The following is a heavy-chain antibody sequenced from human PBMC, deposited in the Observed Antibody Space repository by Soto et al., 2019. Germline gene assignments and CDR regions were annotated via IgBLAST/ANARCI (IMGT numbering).Heavy chain of an antibody. J-gene: IGHJ5*02. V-gene: IGHV3-33*01. CDR2: IWYDGSNK. Sequence: GGSLRLSCAASGFTFSSYGMHWVRQAPGKGLEWVAVIWYDGSNKYYADSVKGRFTISRDNSKNTLYLQMNSLRAEDTAVYYCARDWPWDEQWRHPNTWGQGTLVTVSS. D-gene: IGHD6-19*01. CDR3: ARDWPWDEQWRHPNT. CDR1: GFTFSSYG.